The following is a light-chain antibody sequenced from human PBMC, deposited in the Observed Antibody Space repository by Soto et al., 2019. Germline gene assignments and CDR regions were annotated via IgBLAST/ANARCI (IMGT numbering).Light chain of an antibody. CDR3: SSYAGSNWYV. CDR1: NSDVGGYNY. V-gene: IGLV2-8*01. CDR2: EVN. J-gene: IGLJ1*01. Sequence: QSVLTQPPSASGSPGQSVTISCTGTNSDVGGYNYVSWYQQYPGKAPKLIIYEVNERPSGVPDRFSGSKSGNTASLTVSGLQTADEADYYCSSYAGSNWYVFGTGTKATVL.